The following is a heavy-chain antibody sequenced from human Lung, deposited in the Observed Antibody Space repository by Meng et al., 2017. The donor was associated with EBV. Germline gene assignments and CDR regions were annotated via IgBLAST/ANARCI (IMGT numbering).Heavy chain of an antibody. J-gene: IGHJ4*02. CDR2: MNTKTGNP. V-gene: IGHV7-4-1*02. CDR3: ARDDNGAPDY. D-gene: IGHD1-14*01. CDR1: GYTFTRHA. Sequence: QVELVQSGSELKKPGASVKVSCKASGYTFTRHAINWVRQAPGQGLEWMGWMNTKTGNPTYAQGFTGRFVFSLDTSVSTAYQQISSLKAEDTAMYYCARDDNGAPDYWGQGTLVTVSS.